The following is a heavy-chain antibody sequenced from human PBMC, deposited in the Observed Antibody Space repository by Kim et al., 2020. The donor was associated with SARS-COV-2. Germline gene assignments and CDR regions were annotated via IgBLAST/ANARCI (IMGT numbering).Heavy chain of an antibody. V-gene: IGHV3-30*18. CDR1: GFTFKNYS. Sequence: GGSLRLSCAASGFTFKNYSMHWVRQAPGKGLEWVAVISYDRSNKYYAASVKGRFTISRDNSKNTLYLQMNSLRAEDTAVYYCAKNPPGGTYYSYFDDWGQGTLVTVSS. D-gene: IGHD1-26*01. CDR3: AKNPPGGTYYSYFDD. J-gene: IGHJ4*02. CDR2: ISYDRSNK.